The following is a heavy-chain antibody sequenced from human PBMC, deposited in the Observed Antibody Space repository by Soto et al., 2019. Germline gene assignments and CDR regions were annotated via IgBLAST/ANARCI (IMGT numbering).Heavy chain of an antibody. D-gene: IGHD5-12*01. CDR3: AKSLYSGYERSVGYFDY. J-gene: IGHJ4*02. V-gene: IGHV4-59*08. Sequence: SETLSLTCTVSGASISSFYWSWVRQPPGQGLEWIGSIYYSGSTNYNPSLKSRVTISVDTSKNQFSLKLSSVTAADTAVYYCAKSLYSGYERSVGYFDYWGQGTLVTVSS. CDR1: GASISSFY. CDR2: IYYSGST.